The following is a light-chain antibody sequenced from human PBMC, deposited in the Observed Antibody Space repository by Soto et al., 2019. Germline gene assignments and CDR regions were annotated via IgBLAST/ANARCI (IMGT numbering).Light chain of an antibody. CDR1: QSISTY. CDR2: AAS. V-gene: IGKV1-39*01. J-gene: IGKJ1*01. Sequence: DIQMTQSPSSLPASVGDRVTITCRASQSISTYLNWYLHKPGKAPKLLIYAASSLQSGVPSRFSGSGSGTDFTLTISSLQPEDFATYYCQKSYTTWTFGQGTKVDIK. CDR3: QKSYTTWT.